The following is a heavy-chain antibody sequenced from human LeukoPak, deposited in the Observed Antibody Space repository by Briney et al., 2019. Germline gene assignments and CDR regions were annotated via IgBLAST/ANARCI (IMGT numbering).Heavy chain of an antibody. CDR3: ARDRITDFWSGYYTNYFDY. CDR1: GFTFTTNW. Sequence: GGSLRLSCAASGFTFTTNWMTWVRQAPGKGLEWVATINQDGSEKYYVDSVKGRFTISRDNAKNSLFLQMNSLRAEDTAVYYCARDRITDFWSGYYTNYFDYWGQGTLVTVS. V-gene: IGHV3-7*01. CDR2: INQDGSEK. J-gene: IGHJ4*02. D-gene: IGHD3-3*01.